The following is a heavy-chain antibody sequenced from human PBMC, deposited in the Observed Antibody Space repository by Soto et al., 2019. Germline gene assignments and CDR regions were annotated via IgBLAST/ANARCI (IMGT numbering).Heavy chain of an antibody. CDR1: GGSISSGGYY. D-gene: IGHD3-22*01. CDR2: IYYSGST. J-gene: IGHJ4*02. CDR3: ARLGGRGVYYYDSSGSPPYFDY. V-gene: IGHV4-31*02. Sequence: GGSISSGGYYWSWIRQHPGKGLEWIGYIYYSGSTYYNPSLKSRVTISVDTSKNQFSLKLSSVTAADTAVYYCARLGGRGVYYYDSSGSPPYFDYWGQGTLVTVSS.